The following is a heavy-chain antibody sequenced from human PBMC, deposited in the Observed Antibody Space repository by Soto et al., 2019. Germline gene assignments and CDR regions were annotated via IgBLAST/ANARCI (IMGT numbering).Heavy chain of an antibody. J-gene: IGHJ6*03. Sequence: LSLTCAVSSGSISSSNWWSWVRQPPGKGLEWIGEIYHSGSTNYNPSLKSRVTISVDKSKNQFSLKLRSVTAADTAVYYCATYGSGSTRPYYYMDVWGKGTTVTVSS. V-gene: IGHV4-4*02. D-gene: IGHD3-10*01. CDR1: SGSISSSNW. CDR2: IYHSGST. CDR3: ATYGSGSTRPYYYMDV.